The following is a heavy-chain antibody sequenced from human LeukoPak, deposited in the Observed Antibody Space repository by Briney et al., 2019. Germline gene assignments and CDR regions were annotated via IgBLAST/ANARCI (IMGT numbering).Heavy chain of an antibody. J-gene: IGHJ1*01. D-gene: IGHD6-19*01. CDR2: ISGSGGST. CDR1: GFTFSSYA. CDR3: ARYSSGWYMDFQH. V-gene: IGHV3-23*01. Sequence: GGSLRLSCAASGFTFSSYAMSWVRQAPGKGLEWVPAISGSGGSTYYADSVKGRFTISRDNSKNTLYLQMNSLRAEDTAVYYCARYSSGWYMDFQHWGQGTLVTVSS.